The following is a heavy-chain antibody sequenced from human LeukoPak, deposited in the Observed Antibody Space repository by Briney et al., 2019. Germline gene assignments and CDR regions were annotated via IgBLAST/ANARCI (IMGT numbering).Heavy chain of an antibody. Sequence: ASVKVSCKASGYTFTGYYMHWVRQAPGQGLEWMGWISPNSGGTNYAQKFQGRVTMTRDTSISTAYMELSRLRSDDTAVYYCARVEDDILTGGFYFDYWGQGTLVTVSS. CDR3: ARVEDDILTGGFYFDY. D-gene: IGHD3-9*01. J-gene: IGHJ4*02. V-gene: IGHV1-2*02. CDR2: ISPNSGGT. CDR1: GYTFTGYY.